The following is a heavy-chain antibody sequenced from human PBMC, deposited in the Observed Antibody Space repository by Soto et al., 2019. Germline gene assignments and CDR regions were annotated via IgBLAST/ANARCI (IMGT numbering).Heavy chain of an antibody. Sequence: SETLSLTCNVSGDSISSSFYYWGWIRQPPGKGLEWIGAIYYSGTTYYNPSLKTRVSLFLHTSENQLSLRLSSVTAADTAVYYCARYSAASGTYYFDYWGPGTLVTVSS. CDR3: ARYSAASGTYYFDY. CDR2: IYYSGTT. J-gene: IGHJ4*01. V-gene: IGHV4-39*01. CDR1: GDSISSSFYY. D-gene: IGHD6-13*01.